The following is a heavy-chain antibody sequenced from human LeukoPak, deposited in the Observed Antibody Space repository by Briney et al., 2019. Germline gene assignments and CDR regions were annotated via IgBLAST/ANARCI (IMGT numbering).Heavy chain of an antibody. V-gene: IGHV3-21*01. CDR2: ISSGSSYI. Sequence: GGSLRLSCAASGFTFSTYTMIWVRQAPGKGLEWVSSISSGSSYIFYADSVKGRFTISRDNAKNSLYLQMNSLRAEDTAVYYCARAGKGGDGYNSDYWGQGTLVTVSS. CDR3: ARAGKGGDGYNSDY. J-gene: IGHJ4*02. CDR1: GFTFSTYT. D-gene: IGHD5-24*01.